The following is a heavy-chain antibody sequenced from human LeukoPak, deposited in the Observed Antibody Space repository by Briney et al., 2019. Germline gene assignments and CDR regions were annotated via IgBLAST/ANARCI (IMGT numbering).Heavy chain of an antibody. J-gene: IGHJ2*01. V-gene: IGHV4-31*03. CDR3: ARDGPAPGWYFDL. Sequence: SGTLSLTCLFCGGSLCSGGYYWSWIRQHPGKGLEWIGYIYYSGSAYYNPYLKSRVTISVETSKNQFSLKLSSVAAADTAVYYCARDGPAPGWYFDLWGRGTLVTVSS. CDR2: IYYSGSA. CDR1: GGSLCSGGYY.